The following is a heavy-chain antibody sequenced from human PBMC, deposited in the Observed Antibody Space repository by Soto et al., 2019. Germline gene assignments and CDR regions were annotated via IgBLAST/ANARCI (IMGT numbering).Heavy chain of an antibody. CDR2: IYCDDDK. J-gene: IGHJ4*02. CDR1: GFSLSTSGVG. Sequence: QITLKESGPTLVKPTQTLTLTCTFSGFSLSTSGVGVGWIRQPSGQALEWLALIYCDDDKRYSPSLKIRLTTTKNTSKNQVVPTMTNMDPVDTATYSCAHRLGWSDFDYWGQGTLVTVSS. V-gene: IGHV2-5*02. CDR3: AHRLGWSDFDY. D-gene: IGHD6-19*01.